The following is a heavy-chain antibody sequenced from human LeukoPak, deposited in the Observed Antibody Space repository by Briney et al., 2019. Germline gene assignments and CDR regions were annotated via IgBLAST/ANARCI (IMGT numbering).Heavy chain of an antibody. J-gene: IGHJ3*02. V-gene: IGHV4-39*07. CDR3: ARDKEDAFDI. CDR1: GGSISSYY. CDR2: IYYSGST. Sequence: SETLSLTCTVSGGSISSYYWGWIRQPPGKGLEWIGSIYYSGSTYYNPSLKSRVTISVDTSKNQFSLKLSSVTAADTAVYYCARDKEDAFDIWGQGTMVTVSS.